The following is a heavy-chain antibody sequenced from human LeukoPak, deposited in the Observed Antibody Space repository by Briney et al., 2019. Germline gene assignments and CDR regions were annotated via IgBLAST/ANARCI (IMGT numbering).Heavy chain of an antibody. CDR3: ARALGTAMVTAAFDI. D-gene: IGHD5-18*01. V-gene: IGHV1-69*13. Sequence: ASVKVSCKASGGTFSSYAISWVRQAPEQGLEWMGGIIPIFGTANYAQKFQGRVTITADESTSTAYMELSSLRSEDTAVYYCARALGTAMVTAAFDIWGQGTMVTVSS. CDR1: GGTFSSYA. CDR2: IIPIFGTA. J-gene: IGHJ3*02.